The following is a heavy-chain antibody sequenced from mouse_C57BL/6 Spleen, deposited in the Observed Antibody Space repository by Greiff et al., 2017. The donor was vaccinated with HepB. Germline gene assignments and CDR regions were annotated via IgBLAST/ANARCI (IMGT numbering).Heavy chain of an antibody. Sequence: QVQLQQSGAELVKPGASVKLSCKASGYTFTSYWMHWVKQRPGRGLEWIGRIDPNSGGTKYNEKFKSKATLTVDKPSSTAYMQLSSLTSEDSAVYYCARRDYGSSYVGYAMDYWGQGTSVTVSS. D-gene: IGHD1-1*01. J-gene: IGHJ4*01. CDR3: ARRDYGSSYVGYAMDY. CDR2: IDPNSGGT. CDR1: GYTFTSYW. V-gene: IGHV1-72*01.